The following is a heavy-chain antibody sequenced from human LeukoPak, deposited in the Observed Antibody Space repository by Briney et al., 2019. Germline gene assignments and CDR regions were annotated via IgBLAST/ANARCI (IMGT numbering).Heavy chain of an antibody. V-gene: IGHV4-39*07. CDR2: INHSGST. CDR1: GNSISSGDNY. D-gene: IGHD1-26*01. CDR3: ESRWELLSYWFDP. Sequence: SETLSLTCTVSGNSISSGDNYWSWIRQPPGKGLELIGEINHSGSTNYNPSLKSRVTISVDTSKNQFSLKLVSVTAADTAVYYCESRWELLSYWFDPWGKGTLVTVSS. J-gene: IGHJ5*02.